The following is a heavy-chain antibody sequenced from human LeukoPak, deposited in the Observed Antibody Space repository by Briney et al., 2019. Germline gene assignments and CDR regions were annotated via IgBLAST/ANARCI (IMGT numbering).Heavy chain of an antibody. Sequence: ASVKVSCKASGYTFTGYYMHWVRQAPGQGLEWMGWINPNSGGTNYAQKFQGRVTMTRDTSISTAYMELSRLRSDDTAVYYCSLFSGSLFSIWLRTNDYWGQGTLVTVSS. J-gene: IGHJ4*02. CDR1: GYTFTGYY. D-gene: IGHD6-13*01. CDR3: SLFSGSLFSIWLRTNDY. V-gene: IGHV1-2*02. CDR2: INPNSGGT.